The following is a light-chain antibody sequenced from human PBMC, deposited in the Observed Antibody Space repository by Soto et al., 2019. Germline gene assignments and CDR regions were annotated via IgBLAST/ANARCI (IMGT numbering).Light chain of an antibody. CDR2: STS. J-gene: IGLJ1*01. CDR1: TGAVTSGYY. Sequence: QTVVTQEPSLTVSPGGTVTLTCASSTGAVTSGYYPNWFQQKPGQAPRALIYSTSNKHSWTPARFSGSKSGNTASLTVSGLQAEDEADYYCSSYAGSSNVFGTGTKLTVL. V-gene: IGLV7-43*01. CDR3: SSYAGSSNV.